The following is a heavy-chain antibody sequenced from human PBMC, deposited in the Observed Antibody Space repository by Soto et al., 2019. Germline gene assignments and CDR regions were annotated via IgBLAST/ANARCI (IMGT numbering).Heavy chain of an antibody. CDR3: GGQRQSPYYYYGMDV. J-gene: IGHJ6*02. D-gene: IGHD6-25*01. V-gene: IGHV1-69*12. Sequence: QVQLVQSGAEVKKPGSSVKVSCKASGGTFSSYAISWVRQAPGQGLEWMGGIIPIFGTANYAQKFQGRVTITADDSTRTAYMEMSSLRSEDTAVYYCGGQRQSPYYYYGMDVWGQGTTVTVSS. CDR1: GGTFSSYA. CDR2: IIPIFGTA.